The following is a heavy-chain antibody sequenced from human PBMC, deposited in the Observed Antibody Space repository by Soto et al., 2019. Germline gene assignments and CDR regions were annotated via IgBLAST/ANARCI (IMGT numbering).Heavy chain of an antibody. V-gene: IGHV3-23*01. D-gene: IGHD6-13*01. Sequence: PEGSLRISCAASEFTLSNYAMSWVRQAPGKGLEWVSSISDNGGTTYYADSVKGRFTISRDNSKNTLYLQMNSLRAEDTAVYYCAKDPHQLIVYFDKWGQGTQVTVSS. CDR2: ISDNGGTT. CDR3: AKDPHQLIVYFDK. CDR1: EFTLSNYA. J-gene: IGHJ4*02.